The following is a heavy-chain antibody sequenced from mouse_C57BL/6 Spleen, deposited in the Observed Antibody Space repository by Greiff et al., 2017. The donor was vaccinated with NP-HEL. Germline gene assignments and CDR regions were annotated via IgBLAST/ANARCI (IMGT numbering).Heavy chain of an antibody. CDR1: GFTFSDYG. V-gene: IGHV5-17*01. Sequence: EVKLMESGGGLVKPGGSLKLSCAASGFTFSDYGMHWVRQAPEKGLEWVAYISSGSSTIYYADTVKGRFTISRDNAKNTLFLQMTSLRSEDTAMYYCARSVVATEFDVWGTGTTVTVSS. D-gene: IGHD1-1*01. CDR2: ISSGSSTI. J-gene: IGHJ1*03. CDR3: ARSVVATEFDV.